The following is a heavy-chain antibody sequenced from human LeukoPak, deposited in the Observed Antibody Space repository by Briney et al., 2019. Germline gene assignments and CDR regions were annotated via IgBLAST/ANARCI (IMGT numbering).Heavy chain of an antibody. CDR3: ARKLLEEQWLAFYYYMDV. CDR1: GGSLSSSSYY. CDR2: IYYSGST. D-gene: IGHD6-19*01. Sequence: SETLSLTCTVSGGSLSSSSYYWGWIRQPPGKGLEWIWSIYYSGSTYYNPPLKSRVTISVDTSKNQFSLKLSSVSAADTAVYYCARKLLEEQWLAFYYYMDVWGKGTTVTVSS. V-gene: IGHV4-39*01. J-gene: IGHJ6*03.